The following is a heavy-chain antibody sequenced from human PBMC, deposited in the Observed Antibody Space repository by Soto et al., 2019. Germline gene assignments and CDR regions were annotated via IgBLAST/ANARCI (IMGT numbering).Heavy chain of an antibody. J-gene: IGHJ6*03. D-gene: IGHD3-10*01. V-gene: IGHV1-69*02. CDR2: IIPILGIA. Sequence: QVQLVQSWAEVKKPGSSVKVSCKASGGTFSSYTISWVRQAPGQGLEWMGRIIPILGIANYAQKFQGRVTITADKSTSTAYMELSSLRSENTAVYYCASPGSGYYYYMDVWGKGTTVTVSS. CDR1: GGTFSSYT. CDR3: ASPGSGYYYYMDV.